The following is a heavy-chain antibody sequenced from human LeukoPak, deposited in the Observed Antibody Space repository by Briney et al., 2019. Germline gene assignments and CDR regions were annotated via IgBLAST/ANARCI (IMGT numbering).Heavy chain of an antibody. CDR2: IYTSGST. CDR3: AREVGYELSFDY. D-gene: IGHD3-3*01. CDR1: GGSISSGSYY. J-gene: IGHJ4*02. V-gene: IGHV4-61*02. Sequence: SETLSLTCTVSGGSISSGSYYWSWIRQPAGKGLEWIGRIYTSGSTNYNPSLKSRVTISVDTSKNQFSLKLSSVTAADTAVYYCAREVGYELSFDYWGQGTLVTVSS.